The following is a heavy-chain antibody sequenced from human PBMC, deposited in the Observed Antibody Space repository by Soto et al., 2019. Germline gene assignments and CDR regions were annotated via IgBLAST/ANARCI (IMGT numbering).Heavy chain of an antibody. CDR2: ISHSGSA. Sequence: XETLSLTCAVSGYSISSDYYWCCIRQPPGKGLEWIGSISHSGSAYYNPSLKTRVTMSVDTSKNQFSLKLSSVTAADTALYYCARGLSGGFDYWGQGTLVTVSS. J-gene: IGHJ4*02. D-gene: IGHD7-27*01. CDR1: GYSISSDYY. V-gene: IGHV4-38-2*01. CDR3: ARGLSGGFDY.